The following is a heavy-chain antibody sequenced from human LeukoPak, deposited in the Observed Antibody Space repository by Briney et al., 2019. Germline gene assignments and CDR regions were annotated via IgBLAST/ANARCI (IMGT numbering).Heavy chain of an antibody. CDR3: ARSEYSSFSPFDP. D-gene: IGHD6-6*01. Sequence: PGGSLRLSCAASGFTFSSYWMSWVRQAPGKGLEWVANIKQDGSKKYYVDSVKGRFTISRDNAKNSLYLQMNSLRAEDTAVYYCARSEYSSFSPFDPWGQGTLVTVSS. CDR2: IKQDGSKK. CDR1: GFTFSSYW. J-gene: IGHJ5*02. V-gene: IGHV3-7*01.